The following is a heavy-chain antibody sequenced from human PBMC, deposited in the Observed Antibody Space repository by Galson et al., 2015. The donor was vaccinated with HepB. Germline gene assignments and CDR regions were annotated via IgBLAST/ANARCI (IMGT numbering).Heavy chain of an antibody. D-gene: IGHD4-11*01. J-gene: IGHJ6*02. V-gene: IGHV3-33*01. CDR3: ARGFLQFYYYYGMDV. CDR1: GFTFSSYG. Sequence: SLRLSCAASGFTFSSYGMHWVRQAPGKGLEWVAVIWYDGSNKYCADSVKGRFTISRDNSKNTLYLQMDSLRAEDTAVYYCARGFLQFYYYYGMDVWGQGTTVTVSS. CDR2: IWYDGSNK.